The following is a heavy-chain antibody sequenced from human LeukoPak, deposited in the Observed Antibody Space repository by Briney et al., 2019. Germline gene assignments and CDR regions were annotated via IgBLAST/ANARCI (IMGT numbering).Heavy chain of an antibody. V-gene: IGHV1-46*01. CDR3: VRERSAGMMGGY. Sequence: ASVKVSCKASGYTFTSYYMHWVRQAPGQGLEWMGIINPSDGGTNYAQKFQGRGPMTRDTCRSSVCMELRSLRSEDTAMYYCVRERSAGMMGGYWGEGTLVTVSS. D-gene: IGHD6-13*01. CDR1: GYTFTSYY. J-gene: IGHJ4*02. CDR2: INPSDGGT.